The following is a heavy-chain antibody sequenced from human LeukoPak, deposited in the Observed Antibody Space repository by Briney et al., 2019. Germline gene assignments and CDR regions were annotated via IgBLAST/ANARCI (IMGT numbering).Heavy chain of an antibody. V-gene: IGHV4-59*11. D-gene: IGHD2-15*01. J-gene: IGHJ3*02. CDR2: IFSTGAT. CDR3: ARGRYCSADICSGGDAFDI. Sequence: SETLSLTCTVSGGSISGHYWTWIRLPPGKGLELIGHIFSTGATHYNPSLRSRVTMSIDTSKNQFSLKLSSVTAADTAVYYCARGRYCSADICSGGDAFDIWGQGTMISVSS. CDR1: GGSISGHY.